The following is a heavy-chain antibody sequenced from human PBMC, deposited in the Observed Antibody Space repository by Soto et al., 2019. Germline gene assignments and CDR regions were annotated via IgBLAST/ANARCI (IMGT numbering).Heavy chain of an antibody. CDR3: ARESMSAREVDPY. Sequence: QVQLVQSGAEVKKPGASVKVSCKASGYTFTRYYMHWVRQAPGQGLEWTGIINPSGGSTSYAQKFQGRVTMTRDTSTSTVYMELSSLRSEDTAVYYCARESMSAREVDPYWGQGTLVTVSS. J-gene: IGHJ4*02. CDR2: INPSGGST. V-gene: IGHV1-46*01. CDR1: GYTFTRYY. D-gene: IGHD1-26*01.